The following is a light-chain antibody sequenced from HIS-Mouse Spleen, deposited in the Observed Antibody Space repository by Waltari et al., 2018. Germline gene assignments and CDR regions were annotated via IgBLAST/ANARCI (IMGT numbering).Light chain of an antibody. CDR1: ALPKKY. J-gene: IGLJ2*01. V-gene: IGLV3-10*01. Sequence: SYELTQPPSVSVSLGQMARITCSGDALPKKYAYWYQQKSGQAPVLVIYEDSKRPSGIPARFSGSSSGTMATLTISGAQVEDEADYYCYSTDSSGNHRVFGGGTKLTVL. CDR2: EDS. CDR3: YSTDSSGNHRV.